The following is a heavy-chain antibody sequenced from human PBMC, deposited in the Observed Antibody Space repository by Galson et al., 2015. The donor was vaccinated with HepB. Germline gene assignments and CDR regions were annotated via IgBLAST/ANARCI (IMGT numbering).Heavy chain of an antibody. CDR2: INTNTGNP. CDR3: ARFYYYDSSGYYSLSAFDI. V-gene: IGHV7-4-1*02. D-gene: IGHD3-22*01. Sequence: SVKVSCKASGYTFTSYAMNWVRQAPGQGLEWMGWINTNTGNPTYAQGFTGRFVFSLDTSVSTAYLQISSLKAEDTAVYYCARFYYYDSSGYYSLSAFDIWGQGTMVTVSS. J-gene: IGHJ3*02. CDR1: GYTFTSYA.